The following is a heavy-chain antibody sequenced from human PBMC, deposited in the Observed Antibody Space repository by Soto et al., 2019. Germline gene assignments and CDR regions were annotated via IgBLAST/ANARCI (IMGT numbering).Heavy chain of an antibody. CDR1: GGSITSYF. CDR3: ARDKYYDSTGTFAF. D-gene: IGHD3-22*01. Sequence: SETLSLTCTVSGGSITSYFWTWIRQPPGKGLEWIGYIYHRGNTNYNPSLKSRVTFSVDTSKNQFSLKLSSVTAADTAVYYCARDKYYDSTGTFAFWGQGTLVTVSS. CDR2: IYHRGNT. V-gene: IGHV4-59*01. J-gene: IGHJ4*02.